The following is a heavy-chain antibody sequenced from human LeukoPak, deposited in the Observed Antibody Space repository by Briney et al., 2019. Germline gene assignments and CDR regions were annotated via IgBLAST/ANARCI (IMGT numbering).Heavy chain of an antibody. CDR2: IYYSGST. CDR1: GGSISSSSYY. Sequence: SETLSLTCTVSGGSISSSSYYWGWIRQPPGKGLEWIGTIYYSGSTYHSPSLKSRVSISIDTSKNQFSLKLSSVTAADTAVYYCARHRGSGSYYVPFDYWGQGTLVTVSS. CDR3: ARHRGSGSYYVPFDY. D-gene: IGHD3-10*01. J-gene: IGHJ4*02. V-gene: IGHV4-39*01.